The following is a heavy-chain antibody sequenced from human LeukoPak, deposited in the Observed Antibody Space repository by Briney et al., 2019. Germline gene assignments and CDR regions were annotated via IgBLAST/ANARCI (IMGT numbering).Heavy chain of an antibody. D-gene: IGHD6-13*01. J-gene: IGHJ4*02. CDR3: ATTGAAAGTALDY. Sequence: PSETLSLTCTVSGYSISSGSYWGWIRQPPGKGLEWIGTIYHSGNTYYNPSLKSRVTISVDTSKNQFSLKLSSVTAADTAVYYCATTGAAAGTALDYWGQGTLVTVSS. V-gene: IGHV4-38-2*02. CDR2: IYHSGNT. CDR1: GYSISSGSY.